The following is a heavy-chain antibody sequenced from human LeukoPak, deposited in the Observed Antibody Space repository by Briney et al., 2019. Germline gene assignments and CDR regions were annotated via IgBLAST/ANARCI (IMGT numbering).Heavy chain of an antibody. CDR1: GFTFSSYS. J-gene: IGHJ3*02. V-gene: IGHV3-23*01. D-gene: IGHD1-1*01. CDR3: ANQGDKLRAFDI. Sequence: GGSLRLSCAASGFTFSSYSMSCVRQAPGKGLEWVSAISGSGGSTYYADSVKGRFTISRDNSKNTLYLQMNSLRAEDTAVYDCANQGDKLRAFDIWGQGTMVTVSS. CDR2: ISGSGGST.